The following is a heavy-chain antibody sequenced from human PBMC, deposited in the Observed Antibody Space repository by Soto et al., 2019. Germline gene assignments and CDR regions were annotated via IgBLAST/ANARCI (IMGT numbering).Heavy chain of an antibody. J-gene: IGHJ6*02. CDR3: AKDPNRVLLPAATGGMAL. CDR2: INPNSGGT. V-gene: IGHV1-2*02. Sequence: ASVKVSCKASGYTFTDYYMHWVRQAPGQGLEWMGWINPNSGGTNYAQKFQGRVTMTRDTSISTAYMEPSRLRSDDTAVYYCAKDPNRVLLPAATGGMALVGPGATVSVS. D-gene: IGHD2-2*01. CDR1: GYTFTDYY.